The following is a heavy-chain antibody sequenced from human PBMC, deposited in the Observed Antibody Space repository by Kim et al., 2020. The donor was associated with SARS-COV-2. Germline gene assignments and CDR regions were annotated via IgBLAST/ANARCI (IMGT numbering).Heavy chain of an antibody. CDR3: ARRTRIAAAGTGFDY. J-gene: IGHJ4*02. Sequence: PSFQGHVTISADKSISTAYLQWSSLKASDTAMYYCARRTRIAAAGTGFDYWGQGTLVTVSS. D-gene: IGHD6-13*01. V-gene: IGHV5-10-1*01.